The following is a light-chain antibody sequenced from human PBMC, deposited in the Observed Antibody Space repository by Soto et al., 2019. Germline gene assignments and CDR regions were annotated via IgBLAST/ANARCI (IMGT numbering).Light chain of an antibody. CDR1: QIISIY. J-gene: IGKJ1*01. CDR2: RAS. V-gene: IGKV1-5*03. CDR3: QQYNTDSWT. Sequence: DIQMTQSPSTLSAYVGDRVTITCRASQIISIYLAWHQQKPGEAPKLLIYRASTLESGVPSRFSGSGSGTEFTLTISSLQPDDFATYYCQQYNTDSWTFGQGTKVEIK.